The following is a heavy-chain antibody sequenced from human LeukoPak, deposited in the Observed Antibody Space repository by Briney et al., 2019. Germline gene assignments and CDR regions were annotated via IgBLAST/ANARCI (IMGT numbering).Heavy chain of an antibody. D-gene: IGHD2-8*01. J-gene: IGHJ4*02. CDR1: GYTFSDYG. V-gene: IGHV3-30*02. CDR2: IRYDGTGQ. CDR3: PKSLSTSHCTSAMFYYFDY. Sequence: PGGSLRLSCAASGYTFSDYGMHWVRQAPGKGLEWAASIRYDGTGQYYADSVKGRFTISRDNSRNTLYLQMNSLRGEDTAIYYCPKSLSTSHCTSAMFYYFDYWGLGTLVNVSS.